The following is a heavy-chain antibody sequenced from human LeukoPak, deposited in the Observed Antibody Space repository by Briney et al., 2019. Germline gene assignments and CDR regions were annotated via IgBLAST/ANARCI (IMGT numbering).Heavy chain of an antibody. Sequence: PGGSLRLSCAASGFTFTSYGMHWVRQAPGKGLEWVAVISYDGSNKYYADSVKGRFTISRDNSKNTLYLQMNSLRAEDTAVYYCAKDRHGSRNYYLDYWGQGTLVTVSS. CDR1: GFTFTSYG. J-gene: IGHJ4*02. V-gene: IGHV3-30*18. CDR3: AKDRHGSRNYYLDY. CDR2: ISYDGSNK. D-gene: IGHD3-10*01.